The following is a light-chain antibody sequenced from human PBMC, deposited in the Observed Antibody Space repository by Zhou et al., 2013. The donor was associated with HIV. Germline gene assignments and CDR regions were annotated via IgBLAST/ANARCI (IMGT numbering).Light chain of an antibody. V-gene: IGKV1-NL1*01. J-gene: IGKJ2*01. Sequence: DIEVTQSPSSLSASIGDRVSFSCRASQGIGNSLAWFQQKPGQAPNLLLYEASRLESGVPSRFSGRRSGTDYTLTINSLQPEDFATYYCQQYYRFPHTFGQGTKTGDQT. CDR1: QGIGNS. CDR3: QQYYRFPHT. CDR2: EAS.